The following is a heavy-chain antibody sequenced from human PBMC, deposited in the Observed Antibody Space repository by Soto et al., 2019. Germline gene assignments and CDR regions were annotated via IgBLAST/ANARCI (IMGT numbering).Heavy chain of an antibody. CDR1: GFTFSNYA. CDR3: ARGAMGYYYGMDV. CDR2: IFAGGGST. D-gene: IGHD2-8*01. V-gene: IGHV3-23*01. Sequence: GGSLRLSCAPSGFTFSNYAMFWVRQAPGKGLEWVSTIFAGGGSTYYADSVKGRFTISRDNSKNILFLQMNSLRAEDTAVYYCARGAMGYYYGMDVWGQGTTVTVSS. J-gene: IGHJ6*02.